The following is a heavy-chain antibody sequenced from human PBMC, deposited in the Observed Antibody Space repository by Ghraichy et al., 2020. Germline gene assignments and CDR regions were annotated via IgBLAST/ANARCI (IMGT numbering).Heavy chain of an antibody. CDR3: ARMFFGSGSCHQPFDY. D-gene: IGHD3-10*01. CDR2: IYYSGST. Sequence: SETLSLTCTVSGGSISSYFWNWIRQPPGKGLEWIGYIYYSGSTNYNPSLKSRVTMSVDTSKNQFSLNLRSVTAADTAVYYCARMFFGSGSCHQPFDYWGQGTLVTVSS. CDR1: GGSISSYF. V-gene: IGHV4-59*01. J-gene: IGHJ4*02.